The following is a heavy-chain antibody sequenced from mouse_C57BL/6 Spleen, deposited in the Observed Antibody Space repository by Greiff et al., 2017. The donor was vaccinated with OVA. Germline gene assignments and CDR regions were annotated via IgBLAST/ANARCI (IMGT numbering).Heavy chain of an antibody. CDR2: ISDGGSYT. J-gene: IGHJ3*01. CDR1: GFTFSSYA. CDR3: ARGGFPAWFAY. Sequence: DVKLVESGGGLVKPGGSLKLSCAASGFTFSSYAMSWVRQTPEKRLEWVATISDGGSYTYYPDNVKGRFTISRDNAKNNLYLQMSHLKSEDTAMYYCARGGFPAWFAYWGQGTLVTVSA. V-gene: IGHV5-4*03.